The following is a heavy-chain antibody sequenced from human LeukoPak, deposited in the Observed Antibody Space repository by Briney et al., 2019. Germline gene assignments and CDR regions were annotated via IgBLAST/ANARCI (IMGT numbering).Heavy chain of an antibody. D-gene: IGHD2-15*01. J-gene: IGHJ4*02. CDR3: ATYGMFVSATDF. Sequence: GGSLRLSCAASGFTFSTYSMNWVRQAPGKGLEWIAYIRGSGNDIYYADSVKGRFTISRDNAKNSLSLEMNSLRAEDTAVYYCATYGMFVSATDFWGQGTLVTVSS. V-gene: IGHV3-21*05. CDR1: GFTFSTYS. CDR2: IRGSGNDI.